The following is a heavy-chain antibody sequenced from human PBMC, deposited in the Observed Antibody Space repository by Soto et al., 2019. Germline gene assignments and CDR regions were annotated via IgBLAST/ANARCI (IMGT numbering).Heavy chain of an antibody. CDR1: GFTFSDYW. CDR2: INGDGSNA. V-gene: IGHV3-74*01. CDR3: VRSMTTLTIDWLDP. J-gene: IGHJ5*02. Sequence: EVQLVESGGVLVQPGGSLRLACAASGFTFSDYWMHWVRQVPGKGLVWLSRINGDGSNANYADYVRGRFTISRDNDNNTLNLQMNSLRAEDTAVYYCVRSMTTLTIDWLDPWGQGTQVTVFS. D-gene: IGHD4-17*01.